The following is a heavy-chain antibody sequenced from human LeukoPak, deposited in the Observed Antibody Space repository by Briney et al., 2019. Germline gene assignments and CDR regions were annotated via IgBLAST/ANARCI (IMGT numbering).Heavy chain of an antibody. D-gene: IGHD3-10*01. CDR3: ARDQRLWFGELLSGVFDY. V-gene: IGHV3-20*04. Sequence: PGGSLRLSCAASVFTFDDYGISWVRQAPGRGREWVSGINWNGGSTGYADSVKGRFTISRDNAKNSLYLQMKRLRAGDTALYYCARDQRLWFGELLSGVFDYWGQGTLVTVSS. J-gene: IGHJ4*02. CDR2: INWNGGST. CDR1: VFTFDDYG.